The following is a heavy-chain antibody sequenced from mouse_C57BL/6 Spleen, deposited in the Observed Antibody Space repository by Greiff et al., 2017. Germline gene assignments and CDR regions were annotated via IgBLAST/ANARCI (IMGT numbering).Heavy chain of an antibody. CDR3: ASNYYGSSRWYFDV. J-gene: IGHJ1*03. D-gene: IGHD1-1*01. CDR2: INPNNGGT. V-gene: IGHV1-22*01. Sequence: VQLQQSGPELVKPGASVKMSCKASGYTFTDYNMHWVKQSHGKSLEWIGYINPNNGGTSYNQKFKGKATLTVNKSSSTAYMELRSLTSEDSAVYYCASNYYGSSRWYFDVWGTGTTVTVSS. CDR1: GYTFTDYN.